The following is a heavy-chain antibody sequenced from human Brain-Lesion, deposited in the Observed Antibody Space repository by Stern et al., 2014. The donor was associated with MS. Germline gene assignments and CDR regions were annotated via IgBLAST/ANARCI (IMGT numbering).Heavy chain of an antibody. Sequence: MQLVESGPGLVKPSETLSLTCTVSGGSINTNNYYWGWIRQPPGKGLEWIGNIYSSGSTFYSPSLKSRVTMYVATFQNQFSLQRRPVTAADTAVYYCARTGDDFGDYSLSYWGQGTLVTVSS. V-gene: IGHV4-39*01. CDR2: IYSSGST. J-gene: IGHJ4*02. CDR3: ARTGDDFGDYSLSY. D-gene: IGHD4-17*01. CDR1: GGSINTNNYY.